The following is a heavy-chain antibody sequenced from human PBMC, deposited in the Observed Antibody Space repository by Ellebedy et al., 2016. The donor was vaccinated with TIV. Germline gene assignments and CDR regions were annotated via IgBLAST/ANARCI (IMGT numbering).Heavy chain of an antibody. CDR1: GFTFISAW. V-gene: IGHV3-15*01. D-gene: IGHD4-17*01. CDR3: TTDYGDYLRYGY. Sequence: GESLKISCAASGFTFISAWMTWVRQAPGKGLEWVGRIKSKGNGGTTDYAAPVKGRFTISRDDSKNTLYLQMNSLKTEDTAVYYCTTDYGDYLRYGYWGQGTLVTVSS. J-gene: IGHJ4*02. CDR2: IKSKGNGGTT.